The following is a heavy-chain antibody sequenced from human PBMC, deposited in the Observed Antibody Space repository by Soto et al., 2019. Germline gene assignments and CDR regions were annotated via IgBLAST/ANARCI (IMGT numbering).Heavy chain of an antibody. CDR2: IYYSGST. CDR1: GGSVSSGSYY. Sequence: PSETLSLTCTVSGGSVSSGSYYWSWIRQPPGKGLEWIGYIYYSGSTNYNPSLKSRVTISVDTSKNQFPLKLSSVTAADTAVYYCARASRYHNWFDPWGQGTLVTVSS. V-gene: IGHV4-61*01. CDR3: ARASRYHNWFDP. D-gene: IGHD1-1*01. J-gene: IGHJ5*02.